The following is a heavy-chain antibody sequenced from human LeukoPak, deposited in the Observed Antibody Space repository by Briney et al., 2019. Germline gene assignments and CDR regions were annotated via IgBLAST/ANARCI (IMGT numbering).Heavy chain of an antibody. CDR3: VDLYGSGN. J-gene: IGHJ4*02. CDR1: EFTFSSYG. CDR2: IRYDGSNK. D-gene: IGHD3-10*01. Sequence: GGSLRLSCTASEFTFSSYGMHWVRQAPGKGLEWVAFIRYDGSNKYYADSVKGRFTISRDNSKNTLYLQMNSLRAEDTAVYYCVDLYGSGNWGQGTLVTVSS. V-gene: IGHV3-30*02.